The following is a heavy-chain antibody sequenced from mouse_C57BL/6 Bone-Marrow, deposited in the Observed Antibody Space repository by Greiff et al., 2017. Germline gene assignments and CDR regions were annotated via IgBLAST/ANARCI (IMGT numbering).Heavy chain of an antibody. J-gene: IGHJ3*01. D-gene: IGHD3-2*02. V-gene: IGHV5-17*01. CDR2: ISSGSSTI. CDR3: ARRTAQATLAY. Sequence: EVMLVESGGGLVKPGGSLKLSCAASGFTFSDYGMHWVRQAPEKGLEWVAYISSGSSTIYYADTVKGRFTISRDNAKNTLFLQMTSLRSEDTAMYYCARRTAQATLAYWGQGTLVTVSA. CDR1: GFTFSDYG.